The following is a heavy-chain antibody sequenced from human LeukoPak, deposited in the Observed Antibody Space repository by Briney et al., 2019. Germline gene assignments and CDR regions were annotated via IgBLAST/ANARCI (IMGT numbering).Heavy chain of an antibody. V-gene: IGHV3-48*02. Sequence: GRSLRLSCAASGFTFDDYAMHWVRQAPGKGLEWVSYISSSSATIYYSDSVKGRFTISRDNAKNSLYLQMNSLRDEDTAVYYCARDEEVIAVTRIDYWGQGTLVTVSS. CDR3: ARDEEVIAVTRIDY. D-gene: IGHD4-17*01. CDR1: GFTFDDYA. J-gene: IGHJ4*02. CDR2: ISSSSATI.